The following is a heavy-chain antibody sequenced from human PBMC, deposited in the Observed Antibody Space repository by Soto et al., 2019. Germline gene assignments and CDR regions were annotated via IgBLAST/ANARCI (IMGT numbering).Heavy chain of an antibody. V-gene: IGHV3-74*01. CDR2: IXXXPXXX. CDR1: GFTFANHW. Sequence: GGSLILSCGLSGFTFANHWMHSVRQAPGKGLXXVSXIXXXPXXXXYSDPVKGRFTLTRDNAKRTVYRKMNRQRPEDTAVYYGATAEVDYWGPGTLLTVSS. J-gene: IGHJ4*02. CDR3: ATAEVDY.